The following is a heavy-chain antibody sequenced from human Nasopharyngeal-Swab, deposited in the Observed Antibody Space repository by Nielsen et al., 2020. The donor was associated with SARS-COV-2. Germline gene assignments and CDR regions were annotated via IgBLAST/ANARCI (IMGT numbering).Heavy chain of an antibody. D-gene: IGHD2-21*01. Sequence: GESLKISCAASGFTFSSYGMHWVRQAPGKGLEWVAVIWYDGSNKYYADSVKGRFTISRDNSKNTLYLQMNSLRAEDTAVYYCARVHMDAFDIWGQGTMVTVPS. V-gene: IGHV3-33*01. CDR1: GFTFSSYG. CDR2: IWYDGSNK. J-gene: IGHJ3*02. CDR3: ARVHMDAFDI.